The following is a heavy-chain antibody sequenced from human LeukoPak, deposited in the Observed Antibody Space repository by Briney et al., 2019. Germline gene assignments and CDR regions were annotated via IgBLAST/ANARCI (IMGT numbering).Heavy chain of an antibody. CDR3: ARHVHCSGGSCYRYGMDG. V-gene: IGHV4-59*08. CDR1: GGSISTFH. J-gene: IGHJ6*02. CDR2: THITGST. Sequence: SETLSLTCTVSGGSISTFHWSWIRQPPGRGLEWIGFTHITGSTNCNPSLTSRVTISVDTSKNQFFLKLSSVTAADTAVYYCARHVHCSGGSCYRYGMDGWGQGTTVTVSS. D-gene: IGHD2-15*01.